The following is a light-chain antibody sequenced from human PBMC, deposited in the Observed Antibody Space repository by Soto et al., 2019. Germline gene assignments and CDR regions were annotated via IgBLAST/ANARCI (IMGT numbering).Light chain of an antibody. CDR2: DVS. V-gene: IGLV2-14*01. CDR1: SSDVGAYNY. Sequence: QSALTQPASVSGSPGQSITISCTGTSSDVGAYNYVSWYQQYPGKAPKLMIYDVSNRPSGVSNRFSGSKSGNTASLTISGFQAEDEADYYCSSYTTSSTVVFGGGTKLTVL. J-gene: IGLJ2*01. CDR3: SSYTTSSTVV.